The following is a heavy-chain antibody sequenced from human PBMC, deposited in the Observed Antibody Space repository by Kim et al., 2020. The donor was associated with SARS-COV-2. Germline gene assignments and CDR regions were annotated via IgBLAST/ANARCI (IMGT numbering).Heavy chain of an antibody. J-gene: IGHJ4*02. Sequence: SNKYYADSVKGRFTISRDNTKNTLYLQMNSLRAEDTAVYYCARGTGPADYWGQGTLVTVSS. V-gene: IGHV3-33*01. D-gene: IGHD2-2*01. CDR2: SNK. CDR3: ARGTGPADY.